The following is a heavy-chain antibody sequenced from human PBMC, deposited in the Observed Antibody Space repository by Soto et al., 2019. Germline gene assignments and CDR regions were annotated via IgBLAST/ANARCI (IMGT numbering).Heavy chain of an antibody. D-gene: IGHD3-22*01. J-gene: IGHJ4*02. V-gene: IGHV5-51*01. CDR1: GYSFTSYW. CDR3: ARGSYYYDRSGEFDS. Sequence: PGESLKISCKGPGYSFTSYWIGWVRQMPGKGLEWMGIIYPGDSDTRYSPSFQGQVTISADKSISTAYLQWSSLKASDTAMYYCARGSYYYDRSGEFDSGGQGTLGTVS. CDR2: IYPGDSDT.